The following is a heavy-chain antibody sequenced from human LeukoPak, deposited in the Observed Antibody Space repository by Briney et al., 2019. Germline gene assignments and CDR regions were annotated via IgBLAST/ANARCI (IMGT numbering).Heavy chain of an antibody. CDR2: ISGSGGST. CDR3: AKGRPRFLEWLTHY. Sequence: SGGSLRLSCAASGFTFSSYAMCSVRQAPGKGLEWVSAISGSGGSTYYADSVKGRFTISRDNSKNTLYLQMNSLRAEDTAVYYCAKGRPRFLEWLTHYWGQGTLVTVSS. D-gene: IGHD3-3*01. J-gene: IGHJ4*02. V-gene: IGHV3-23*01. CDR1: GFTFSSYA.